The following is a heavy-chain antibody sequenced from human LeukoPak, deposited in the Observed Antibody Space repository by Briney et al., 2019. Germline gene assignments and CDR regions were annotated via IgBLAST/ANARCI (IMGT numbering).Heavy chain of an antibody. CDR3: ARANMVRGVGSFFDRNWFDP. D-gene: IGHD3-10*01. V-gene: IGHV1-69*13. CDR2: IIPIFGTA. J-gene: IGHJ5*02. CDR1: GGTFSSYA. Sequence: SVKVSCKASGGTFSSYAISWVRQAPGQGLEWMGGIIPIFGTANYAQKFQGRVTITADESTSTAYMELSSLRSEDTAVYYCARANMVRGVGSFFDRNWFDPWGQGTLVTVSS.